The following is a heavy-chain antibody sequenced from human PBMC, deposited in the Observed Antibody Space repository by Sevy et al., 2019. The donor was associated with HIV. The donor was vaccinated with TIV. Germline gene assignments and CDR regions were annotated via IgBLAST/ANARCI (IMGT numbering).Heavy chain of an antibody. D-gene: IGHD3-16*02. CDR3: ARVDRIDYVWGSYRPFDY. Sequence: ASVKVSCKASGYTFTSYDINWVRQATGQGLEWMGWMNPNSGNTGYAQKFQGRVTMTRNTSISTAYMELSSLRSEDTAVYYCARVDRIDYVWGSYRPFDYWGQGTLVTVSS. CDR2: MNPNSGNT. V-gene: IGHV1-8*01. CDR1: GYTFTSYD. J-gene: IGHJ4*02.